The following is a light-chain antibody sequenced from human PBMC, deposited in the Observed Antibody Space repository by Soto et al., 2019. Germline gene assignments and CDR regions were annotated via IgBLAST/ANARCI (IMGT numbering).Light chain of an antibody. CDR2: DVS. CDR1: SSDVGGYNY. Sequence: QSALTQPASVSGSPGQSITISCTGTSSDVGGYNYVSWYQQHPGKTPKLMIYDVSNPPSGVSHRFSGSKSGNTASLTISGLQAEDDADYYCSSYTSSSPYVFGTGTKVTVL. V-gene: IGLV2-14*01. CDR3: SSYTSSSPYV. J-gene: IGLJ1*01.